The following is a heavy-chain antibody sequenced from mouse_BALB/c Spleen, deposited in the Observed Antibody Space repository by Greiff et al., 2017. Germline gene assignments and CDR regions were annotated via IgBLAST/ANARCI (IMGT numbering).Heavy chain of an antibody. J-gene: IGHJ1*01. CDR1: GFNIKDTY. CDR2: IDPANGNT. Sequence: EVKLVESGAELVKPGASVKLSCTASGFNIKDTYMHWVKQRPEQGLEWIGRIDPANGNTKYDPKFQGKATITADTSSNTAYLQLSSLTSEDTAVYYCARFYDGYDWYFDVWGAGTTVTVSS. D-gene: IGHD2-3*01. CDR3: ARFYDGYDWYFDV. V-gene: IGHV14-3*02.